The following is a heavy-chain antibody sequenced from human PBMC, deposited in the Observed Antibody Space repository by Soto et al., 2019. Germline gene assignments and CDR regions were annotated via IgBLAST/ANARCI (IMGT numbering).Heavy chain of an antibody. D-gene: IGHD3-22*01. CDR1: GYSISSGYY. CDR2: IYHSGST. J-gene: IGHJ4*02. Sequence: PSETLSLTCAVSGYSISSGYYWGWIRQPPGKGLEWIGSIYHSGSTYYNPSLKSRVTISVDTSKNQFSLELSSVTAADTAVYDCARDKPRDSSGRPFDYWGQGTLVTVS. V-gene: IGHV4-38-2*02. CDR3: ARDKPRDSSGRPFDY.